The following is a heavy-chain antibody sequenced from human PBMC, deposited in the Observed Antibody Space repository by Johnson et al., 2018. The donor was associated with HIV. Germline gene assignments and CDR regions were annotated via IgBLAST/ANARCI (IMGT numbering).Heavy chain of an antibody. V-gene: IGHV3-30*02. J-gene: IGHJ3*02. CDR3: ARDLWGVGAFDI. CDR2: IRYDGSNK. Sequence: QMLLVESGGGVVQPGGSLRLSCAASGFTFSSYGMHWVRQAPGKGLEWVAFIRYDGSNKYYADLVKGRFTISRDNSKNTLYLQRNRLRAEDTALYYCARDLWGVGAFDIWGQGTMVTVSS. CDR1: GFTFSSYG. D-gene: IGHD2-21*01.